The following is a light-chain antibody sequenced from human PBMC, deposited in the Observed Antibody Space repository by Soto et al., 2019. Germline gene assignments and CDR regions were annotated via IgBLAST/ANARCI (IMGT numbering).Light chain of an antibody. CDR1: SSDVGGYNY. CDR3: SSCTSSSTLHPYV. J-gene: IGLJ1*01. Sequence: QSALTQPASVSGSPGQSITISCTGTSSDVGGYNYVSWYQQHPGKAPKLMIYDVSNRPSGVSNRFSGSKSGNTASLTISGLQAEDEADYYCSSCTSSSTLHPYVFGTGTKLTVL. CDR2: DVS. V-gene: IGLV2-14*01.